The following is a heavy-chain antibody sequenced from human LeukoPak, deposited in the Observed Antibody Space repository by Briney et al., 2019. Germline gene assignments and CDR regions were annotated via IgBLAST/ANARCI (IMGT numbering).Heavy chain of an antibody. J-gene: IGHJ4*02. CDR2: IYYSGST. V-gene: IGHV4-39*07. CDR3: ARANRYDLYFDY. D-gene: IGHD5-12*01. CDR1: GGSISSSSYY. Sequence: SETVSLTCTVSGGSISSSSYYWRRIRQPPGKGLEWIGSIYYSGSTYYNPSLKSRVTISVDTSKNQISLKLSSVTAADTAVYYCARANRYDLYFDYWGQGTLVTVSS.